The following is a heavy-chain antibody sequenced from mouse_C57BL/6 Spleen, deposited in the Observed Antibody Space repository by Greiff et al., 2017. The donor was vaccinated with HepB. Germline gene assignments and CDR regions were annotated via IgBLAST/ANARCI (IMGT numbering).Heavy chain of an antibody. D-gene: IGHD2-4*01. V-gene: IGHV1-4*01. CDR2: INPSSGYT. Sequence: VQRVESGAELARPGASVKMSCKASGYTFTSYTMHWVKQRPGQGLEWIGYINPSSGYTKYNQKFKDKATLTADKSSSTAYMQLSSLTSEDSAVYYCARDDYDAFDYWGQGTTLTVSS. J-gene: IGHJ2*01. CDR1: GYTFTSYT. CDR3: ARDDYDAFDY.